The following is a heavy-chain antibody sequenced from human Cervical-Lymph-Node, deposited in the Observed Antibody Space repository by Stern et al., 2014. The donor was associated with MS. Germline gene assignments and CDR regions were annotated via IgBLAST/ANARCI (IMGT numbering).Heavy chain of an antibody. D-gene: IGHD6-6*01. J-gene: IGHJ6*02. CDR2: VSYDGSSR. CDR3: ARGIAARPEYYYGMDV. V-gene: IGHV3-33*05. Sequence: LQPGRSLRLSCAASGFIFRSYGMHWVRQAPGKGLEGVAVVSYDGSSRNYADSVKGRFTISRDNSKNTLNLQMNSLRAEDTAVYYCARGIAARPEYYYGMDVWGQGTTVTVSS. CDR1: GFIFRSYG.